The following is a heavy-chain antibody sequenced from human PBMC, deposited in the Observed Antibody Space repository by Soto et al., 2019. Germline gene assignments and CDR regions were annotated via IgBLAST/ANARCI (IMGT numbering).Heavy chain of an antibody. Sequence: VASVKVSCKASGYTFTSYGISWVRQAPGQGLEWMGWISAYNGNTNYAQKLQGRVTMTTDTSTSTAYMELRSLRSDDTAVYYCARDLRAYGDYDRDNWFDPWGQGTLVTVSS. J-gene: IGHJ5*02. D-gene: IGHD4-17*01. CDR3: ARDLRAYGDYDRDNWFDP. V-gene: IGHV1-18*01. CDR2: ISAYNGNT. CDR1: GYTFTSYG.